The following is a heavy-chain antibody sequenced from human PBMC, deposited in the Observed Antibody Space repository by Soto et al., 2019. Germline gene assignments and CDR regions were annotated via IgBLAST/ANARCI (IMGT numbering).Heavy chain of an antibody. V-gene: IGHV3-30-3*01. Sequence: QVQLVESGGGVVQPGRSLRLSCAASGFTFSSYAMHWVRQAPGKGLEWVAVISYDGSNKYYADSVKGRFTISRDNSKNTLYLQMNSLRAEDTAVYYCARALIGVALDAGGFDPCGQGTLVTVSS. CDR1: GFTFSSYA. CDR2: ISYDGSNK. J-gene: IGHJ5*02. D-gene: IGHD3-3*01. CDR3: ARALIGVALDAGGFDP.